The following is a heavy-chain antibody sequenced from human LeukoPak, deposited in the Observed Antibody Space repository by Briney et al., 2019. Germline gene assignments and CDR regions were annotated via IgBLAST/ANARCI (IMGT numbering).Heavy chain of an antibody. J-gene: IGHJ4*02. CDR2: IWYDGSNK. CDR3: ARERQQLVCGYFDY. Sequence: GGSLRLSCAASGFTFSSYGMHWVRQAPGKGLEWVAVIWYDGSNKYYADSVKGRFTISRDNSKNTLYLQMNSLRAEDTAVYYCARERQQLVCGYFDYWGQGTLVTVSS. CDR1: GFTFSSYG. D-gene: IGHD6-13*01. V-gene: IGHV3-33*01.